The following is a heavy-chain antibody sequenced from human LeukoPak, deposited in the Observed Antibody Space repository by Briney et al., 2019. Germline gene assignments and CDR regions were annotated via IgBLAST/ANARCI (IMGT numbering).Heavy chain of an antibody. CDR3: ARVAARIAARPPYNWFDP. J-gene: IGHJ5*02. CDR1: GCTFTGYY. D-gene: IGHD6-6*01. Sequence: GASVKVSCKASGCTFTGYYMHWVRQAPGQGLEWMGRINPNSGGTNYAQKFQGRVTVTRDTSISTAYMELSRLRSDDTAVYYCARVAARIAARPPYNWFDPWGQGTLVTVSS. V-gene: IGHV1-2*06. CDR2: INPNSGGT.